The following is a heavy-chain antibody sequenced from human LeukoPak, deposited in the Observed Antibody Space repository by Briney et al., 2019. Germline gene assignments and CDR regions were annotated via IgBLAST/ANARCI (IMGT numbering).Heavy chain of an antibody. V-gene: IGHV1-18*01. Sequence: ASVKVSCKASGYTFTSYGISWVRQAPGQGLEWMGWISAYNGNTNYAQKLQGRVTMTTDTSTSTAYMELRSLRSDDTAVYYCAREENNNYYYYYMDVWGKGTTVTISS. J-gene: IGHJ6*03. CDR1: GYTFTSYG. CDR3: AREENNNYYYYYMDV. D-gene: IGHD1/OR15-1a*01. CDR2: ISAYNGNT.